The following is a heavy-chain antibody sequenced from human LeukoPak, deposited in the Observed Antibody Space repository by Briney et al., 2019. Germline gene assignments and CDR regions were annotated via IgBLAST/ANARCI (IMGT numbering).Heavy chain of an antibody. J-gene: IGHJ4*02. Sequence: SETPSLTCTVSGGSISSYYWSWIRQSPGKGLEWIGYIYYSGSTNYNPSLKSRVTISVDTSKNQFSLRLSSVTAADTAVYYCARVSGYDYYWGQGTLVTVSS. D-gene: IGHD5-12*01. CDR1: GGSISSYY. V-gene: IGHV4-59*01. CDR3: ARVSGYDYY. CDR2: IYYSGST.